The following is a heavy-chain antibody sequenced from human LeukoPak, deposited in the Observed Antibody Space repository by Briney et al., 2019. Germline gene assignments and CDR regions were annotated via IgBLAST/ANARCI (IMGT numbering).Heavy chain of an antibody. Sequence: ASVKVSCKASGYTFSDYHIHWVRQAPGQGLEWMGWVYPKSGGTNYAQKFQGRVTLTSDTSTSTAYMELSRLRSEDTAVYYCARAKPITMVRGVPNWFDPWGQGTLVTVSS. V-gene: IGHV1-2*02. CDR2: VYPKSGGT. CDR3: ARAKPITMVRGVPNWFDP. D-gene: IGHD3-10*01. CDR1: GYTFSDYH. J-gene: IGHJ5*02.